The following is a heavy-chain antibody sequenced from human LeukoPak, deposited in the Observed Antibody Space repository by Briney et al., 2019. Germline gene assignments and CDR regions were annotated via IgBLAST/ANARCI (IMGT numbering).Heavy chain of an antibody. CDR1: GFTFSSYG. D-gene: IGHD3-22*01. J-gene: IGHJ4*02. V-gene: IGHV3-33*01. CDR3: ARDDDTSSHYSLFEY. CDR2: FWAHGRSQ. Sequence: QTGRSLRLSCAASGFTFSSYGMHWVRQAPGKGLEWVAVFWAHGRSQYYADSVKGRFTISRDTATNTLYLQMNSLRAEDTAIYYCARDDDTSSHYSLFEYWGQGTRVTVSS.